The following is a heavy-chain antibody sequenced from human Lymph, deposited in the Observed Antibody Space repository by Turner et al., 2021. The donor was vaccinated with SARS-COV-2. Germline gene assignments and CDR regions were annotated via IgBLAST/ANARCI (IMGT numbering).Heavy chain of an antibody. D-gene: IGHD7-27*01. J-gene: IGHJ2*01. Sequence: QVQLQQWGAGLLKPSETLSLTCAVYGGSFSGYYWGWIRQPPGKGLEWIGEINHSGSTTYNPSLKSRVTISVDTSKKQFSLKLSSVTAADTAVYYCARVWVRWWYFDLWGRGTLVTVSS. CDR2: INHSGST. CDR3: ARVWVRWWYFDL. CDR1: GGSFSGYY. V-gene: IGHV4-34*01.